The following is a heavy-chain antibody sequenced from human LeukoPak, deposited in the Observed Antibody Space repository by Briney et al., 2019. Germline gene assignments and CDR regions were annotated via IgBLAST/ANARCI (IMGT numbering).Heavy chain of an antibody. D-gene: IGHD5-18*01. CDR2: IYYSGST. CDR3: ARDGSGYSYGYYWFDP. CDR1: GGSISSYY. V-gene: IGHV4-59*01. Sequence: PSETLSLTCTVSGGSISSYYWSWIRQPPGKGLEWIGYIYYSGSTNYNPSLKSRVTISVDTSKNQFSLKLSSVTAADTVVYYCARDGSGYSYGYYWFDPWGQGTLVTVSS. J-gene: IGHJ5*02.